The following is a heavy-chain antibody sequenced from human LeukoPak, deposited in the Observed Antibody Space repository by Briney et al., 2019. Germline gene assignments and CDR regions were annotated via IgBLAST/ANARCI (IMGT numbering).Heavy chain of an antibody. D-gene: IGHD4-17*01. CDR1: GGSIRSSGYF. J-gene: IGHJ5*02. CDR3: ARDRRTVTSKAGDWFDP. V-gene: IGHV4-39*02. Sequence: PSETLSLTCTVSGGSIRSSGYFWGWIRQPPGKGLDWIGSIHYSGSTYYNPSLKSRVTISVDTSKNHFSLKLSSVTAADTAVYYCARDRRTVTSKAGDWFDPWGQGTLVTVSS. CDR2: IHYSGST.